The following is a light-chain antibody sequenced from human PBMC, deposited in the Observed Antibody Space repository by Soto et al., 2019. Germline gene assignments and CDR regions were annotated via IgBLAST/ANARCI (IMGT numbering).Light chain of an antibody. V-gene: IGLV2-11*01. J-gene: IGLJ1*01. CDR2: DVS. Sequence: QSALTQPRSVSGSPGQSVTISCTGTSSDVGSSNYVSWYQQHPGKVPKLMIYDVSKRPSGVPDRFSGYKSDNTASLTISGLQAEDEADYYCCAYAGSYTYVFGTGTKVTVL. CDR3: CAYAGSYTYV. CDR1: SSDVGSSNY.